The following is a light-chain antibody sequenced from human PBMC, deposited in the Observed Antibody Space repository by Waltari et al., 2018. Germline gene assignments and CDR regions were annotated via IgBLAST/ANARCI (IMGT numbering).Light chain of an antibody. CDR2: EVS. J-gene: IGLJ2*01. CDR3: CSYAGSSIL. Sequence: QSALTQPASVSGSPGQSITISCTGPSSDVGSYNLVSWYQQHPGKAPKLMIYEVSKRPSGVSNRFSGSKSGNTASLTISGLQAEDEADYYCCSYAGSSILFGGGTKLTVL. CDR1: SSDVGSYNL. V-gene: IGLV2-23*02.